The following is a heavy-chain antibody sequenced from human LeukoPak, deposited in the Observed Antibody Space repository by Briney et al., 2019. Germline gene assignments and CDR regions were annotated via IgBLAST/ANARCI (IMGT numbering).Heavy chain of an antibody. D-gene: IGHD5-18*01. V-gene: IGHV4-31*02. CDR1: GFTFSSYA. Sequence: LRLSCAASGFTFSSYAMSWIRQHPGKGLEWIGYIYYSGSTYYNPSLKSRVTISVDTSKNQFSLKLSSVTAADTAVYYCARAFVDTAMVVLDYWGQGTLVTVSS. CDR3: ARAFVDTAMVVLDY. J-gene: IGHJ4*02. CDR2: IYYSGST.